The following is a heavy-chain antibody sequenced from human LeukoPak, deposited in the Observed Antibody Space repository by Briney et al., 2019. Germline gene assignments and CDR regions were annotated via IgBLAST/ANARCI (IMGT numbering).Heavy chain of an antibody. CDR1: GYSFTSYW. Sequence: HGESLKISCKGSGYSFTSYWIGWVRQMPGKGLEWMGIIYPGDSDTRYSPSFQGQVTISADKSISTAHLQWSSLKASDTAMYYCARQNFAYCGGDCYYAFDIWGQGTMVTVSS. CDR3: ARQNFAYCGGDCYYAFDI. J-gene: IGHJ3*02. CDR2: IYPGDSDT. D-gene: IGHD2-21*02. V-gene: IGHV5-51*01.